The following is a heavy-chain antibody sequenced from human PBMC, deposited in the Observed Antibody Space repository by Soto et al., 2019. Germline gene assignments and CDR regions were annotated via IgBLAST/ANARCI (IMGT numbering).Heavy chain of an antibody. Sequence: ASVKVSCKASGYTFTSYAVHWVRQAPGQRLEWMGWINAGNSNTKYSQKFQGRVTITRDTSARTAYMELSSLRPEDTAVYYCARAPSWYNFDYWGQGTLVTVSS. CDR1: GYTFTSYA. CDR2: INAGNSNT. D-gene: IGHD6-13*01. CDR3: ARAPSWYNFDY. J-gene: IGHJ4*02. V-gene: IGHV1-3*01.